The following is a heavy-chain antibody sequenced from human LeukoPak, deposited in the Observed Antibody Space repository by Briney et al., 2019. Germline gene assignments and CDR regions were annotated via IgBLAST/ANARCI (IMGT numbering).Heavy chain of an antibody. J-gene: IGHJ4*02. D-gene: IGHD3-10*01. CDR2: ISGCGGRT. CDR1: RFTFSRYA. Sequence: GGSLRLSCAASRFTFSRYAMSWVRQAPGKGLEWISSISGCGGRTYYADSVKGRFTISRETSKNTLYLRMNSLRAEDTAVYYCAKRVWFGETNSDYWGQGPLVTVSS. CDR3: AKRVWFGETNSDY. V-gene: IGHV3-23*01.